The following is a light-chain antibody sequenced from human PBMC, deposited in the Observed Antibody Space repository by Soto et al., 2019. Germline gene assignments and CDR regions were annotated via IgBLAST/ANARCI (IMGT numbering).Light chain of an antibody. Sequence: DIQMTQSTSTLSSSVGDRFTIAFRASQSISSWLAWYQQKPGKAPKLLIYDASSLESGVPSRFSGSGSGTEFTLTISSLQPDDFATYYCQQYNSYSRTFGQGTKVDI. CDR2: DAS. CDR1: QSISSW. CDR3: QQYNSYSRT. J-gene: IGKJ1*01. V-gene: IGKV1-5*01.